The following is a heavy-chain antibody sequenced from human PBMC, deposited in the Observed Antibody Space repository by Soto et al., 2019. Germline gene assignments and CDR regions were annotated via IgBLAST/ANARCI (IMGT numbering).Heavy chain of an antibody. J-gene: IGHJ2*01. CDR2: IWYDGSNK. V-gene: IGHV3-33*01. CDR3: ARDGDYVNWYFDL. D-gene: IGHD4-17*01. Sequence: QVQLVESGGGVVQPGRSLRLSCAASGFTFSSYGMHWVRQAPGKGLEWVAVIWYDGSNKYYADSVKGRFTISRDNSKNTRYLQMNSLRAEDTAVYYCARDGDYVNWYFDLWGRGTLVTVSS. CDR1: GFTFSSYG.